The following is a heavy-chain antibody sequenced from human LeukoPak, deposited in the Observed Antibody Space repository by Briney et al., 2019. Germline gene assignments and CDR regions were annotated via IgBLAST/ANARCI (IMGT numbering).Heavy chain of an antibody. J-gene: IGHJ4*02. D-gene: IGHD4-17*01. V-gene: IGHV4-59*01. CDR3: ARVPISTTARGYFDY. CDR1: GGSISDSY. CDR2: IYYSGGT. Sequence: SETLSLTCTVSGGSISDSYWGWIRQPPGEGLEWIGYIYYSGGTYYSPSLKRRVTISVDTSKNQFSLRLTSVTAADTAVYYCARVPISTTARGYFDYWGQGTLVTVSS.